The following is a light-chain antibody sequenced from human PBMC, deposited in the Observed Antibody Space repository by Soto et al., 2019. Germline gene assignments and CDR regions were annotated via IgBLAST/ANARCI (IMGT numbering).Light chain of an antibody. V-gene: IGKV1-5*03. J-gene: IGKJ2*01. Sequence: DIPINQSPFTLSASVGDRVTITCRASQSISSWLAWYQQKPGKAPKLLIYKASSLESGVPSRFSGSGSGTEFTLTISSLQPDDFATYYCQQYNSDSGTFGQGTKVDIK. CDR2: KAS. CDR3: QQYNSDSGT. CDR1: QSISSW.